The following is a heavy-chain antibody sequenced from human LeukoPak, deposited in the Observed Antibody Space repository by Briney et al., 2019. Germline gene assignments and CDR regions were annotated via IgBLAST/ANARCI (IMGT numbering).Heavy chain of an antibody. D-gene: IGHD3-16*01. CDR1: GYTFSTYG. Sequence: GASVKVSCKTSGYTFSTYGISWVRQAPEQGLEWMGWISAYNGNTKYVQKLQGRVTMTTDTSTSTAYMEVRSLRSDDTAVYYCARKALNLGALDYWGQGTLVTVSS. J-gene: IGHJ4*02. CDR2: ISAYNGNT. V-gene: IGHV1-18*01. CDR3: ARKALNLGALDY.